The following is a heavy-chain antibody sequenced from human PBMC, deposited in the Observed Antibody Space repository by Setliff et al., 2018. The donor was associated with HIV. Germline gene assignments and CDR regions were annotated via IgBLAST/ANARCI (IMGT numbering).Heavy chain of an antibody. CDR1: DYMFIDYY. J-gene: IGHJ4*02. CDR2: MNSRSGNI. Sequence: ASVKVSCKASDYMFIDYYIHWVRQAPGQGLEWMGWMNSRSGNIRYAQKFQGRVTMTRDTSINTAYMELSRLRSDDTAVYYCARQLSNSLDYWGQGTLVTVSS. D-gene: IGHD7-27*01. CDR3: ARQLSNSLDY. V-gene: IGHV1-2*02.